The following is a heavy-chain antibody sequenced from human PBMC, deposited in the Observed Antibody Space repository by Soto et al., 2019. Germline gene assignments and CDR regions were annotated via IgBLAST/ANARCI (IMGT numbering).Heavy chain of an antibody. D-gene: IGHD6-19*01. J-gene: IGHJ4*02. Sequence: QVQLVESGGGVVQPGGSLRLSCAASGFTFSSYGMHWVRQAPGKGLEWVAVISYDGSNEYYADSVQGRFTISRDNSKNTLFLQMNSLRAEDTAVYYCAKGLRGSSGWCHHDYWGQGSLVTVSS. V-gene: IGHV3-30*18. CDR1: GFTFSSYG. CDR3: AKGLRGSSGWCHHDY. CDR2: ISYDGSNE.